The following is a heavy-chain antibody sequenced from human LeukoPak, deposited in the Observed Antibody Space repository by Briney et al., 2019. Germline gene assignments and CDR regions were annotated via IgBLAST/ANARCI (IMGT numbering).Heavy chain of an antibody. CDR2: IFSSGST. D-gene: IGHD2-2*01. Sequence: PSQTLSLTCTVSGGSISSGSYYWSWIRQPAGKGLEWIGRIFSSGSTNYNPSLQSRVTISIDTSKNQFSLKLSSVTAADTAVYYCARVGPVYQPLPYPLFDYWGQGTLVTVSS. V-gene: IGHV4-61*02. J-gene: IGHJ4*02. CDR3: ARVGPVYQPLPYPLFDY. CDR1: GGSISSGSYY.